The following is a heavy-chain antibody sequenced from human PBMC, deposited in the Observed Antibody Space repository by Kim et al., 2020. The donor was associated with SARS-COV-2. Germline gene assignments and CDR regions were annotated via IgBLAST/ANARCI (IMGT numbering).Heavy chain of an antibody. Sequence: GGSLRLSCSASGFTFSTHAMHWVRQAPGKGLEYVSAINNNGDITVYADSVKGRFTISRDNSKNTLYLQMRKLRPEDTAIYYCVKDRGSVIRDFDYWGQGTLVTVSS. D-gene: IGHD3-10*01. J-gene: IGHJ4*02. V-gene: IGHV3-64D*09. CDR2: INNNGDIT. CDR3: VKDRGSVIRDFDY. CDR1: GFTFSTHA.